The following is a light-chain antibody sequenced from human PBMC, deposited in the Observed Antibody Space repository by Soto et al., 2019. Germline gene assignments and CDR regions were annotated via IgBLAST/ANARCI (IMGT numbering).Light chain of an antibody. Sequence: QSVLTQPASVSGSPGQSITISCSGTSSDIGTYDHVAWFQQFPGKTPKLMIYSVSNRPSGVSYRFSGSKSGNTASLTISGLQAEDEADYYGISYTVSRSYVFWTGTKLTVL. CDR2: SVS. V-gene: IGLV2-14*01. CDR1: SSDIGTYDH. CDR3: ISYTVSRSYV. J-gene: IGLJ1*01.